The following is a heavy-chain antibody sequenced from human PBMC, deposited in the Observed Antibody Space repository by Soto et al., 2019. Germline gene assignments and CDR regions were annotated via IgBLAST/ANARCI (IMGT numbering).Heavy chain of an antibody. J-gene: IGHJ5*02. V-gene: IGHV3-33*06. CDR1: GFTFNTYG. Sequence: PGGSLRLSCTTSGFTFNTYGMHWFRQAPGKGLEWVAIIWYDGSNKYYADSVKGRFTISRDNSKNTLYLQMNSLRVEDTAVYYCAKDSGGWSLRFYPWGQGTRVTVSS. D-gene: IGHD6-19*01. CDR2: IWYDGSNK. CDR3: AKDSGGWSLRFYP.